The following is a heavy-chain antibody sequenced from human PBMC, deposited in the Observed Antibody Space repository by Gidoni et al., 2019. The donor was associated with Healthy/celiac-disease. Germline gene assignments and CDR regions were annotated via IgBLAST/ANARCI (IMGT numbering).Heavy chain of an antibody. CDR2: ISGSGGTT. V-gene: IGHV3-23*01. CDR1: GITVSSYA. J-gene: IGHJ4*02. Sequence: EVQLLESGGGLVQPGGAMRLSCAASGITVSSYAMSWVRQAPGKGLEWVSAISGSGGTTYYADSVKGRFTISRDNAKNTLYLQMNSLRAEDTAVYYCAKGMANFDYWGQGTLVTVSS. D-gene: IGHD2-8*01. CDR3: AKGMANFDY.